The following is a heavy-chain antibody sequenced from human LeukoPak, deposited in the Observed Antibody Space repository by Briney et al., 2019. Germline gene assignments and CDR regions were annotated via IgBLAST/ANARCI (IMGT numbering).Heavy chain of an antibody. CDR3: ARDYYDSSGYPNYYYYYYMDV. D-gene: IGHD3-22*01. J-gene: IGHJ6*03. Sequence: GGSLRLSCAASGFTFDDYGMSWVRQAPGKGLEWVANIKQDGSEKYYVDSVKGRFTISRDNAKNSLYLQMNSLRAEDTAVYYCARDYYDSSGYPNYYYYYYMDVWGKGTTVTVSS. V-gene: IGHV3-7*01. CDR1: GFTFDDYG. CDR2: IKQDGSEK.